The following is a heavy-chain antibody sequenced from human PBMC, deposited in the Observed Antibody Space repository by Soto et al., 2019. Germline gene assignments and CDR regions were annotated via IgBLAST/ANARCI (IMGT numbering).Heavy chain of an antibody. Sequence: SETLSLTCTVSGCSISNYYWSWIRQPPGRGLEWIGHIFYSGSTNYNPALKSRVTISVDTSKSQFSLKLSSVTAADTAVYYCAKDSGYNYGYFRWIDPWGQGTLVTVSS. J-gene: IGHJ5*02. CDR2: IFYSGST. CDR1: GCSISNYY. V-gene: IGHV4-59*01. CDR3: AKDSGYNYGYFRWIDP. D-gene: IGHD5-18*01.